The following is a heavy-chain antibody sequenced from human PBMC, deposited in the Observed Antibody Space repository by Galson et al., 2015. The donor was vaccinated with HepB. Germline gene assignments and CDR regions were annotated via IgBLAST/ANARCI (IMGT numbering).Heavy chain of an antibody. V-gene: IGHV3-30*03. J-gene: IGHJ4*02. CDR3: ARNSVPYSRASMGNDY. Sequence: SLRLSCAASGFTFSTYAMHWVRQAPGKGLEWVGLVSFDENDRRYGDSVKGRFTISRDNSKNTVYLQMNSLTIDDTAIYYCARNSVPYSRASMGNDYWGQGTLVTVSS. CDR1: GFTFSTYA. CDR2: VSFDENDR. D-gene: IGHD5/OR15-5a*01.